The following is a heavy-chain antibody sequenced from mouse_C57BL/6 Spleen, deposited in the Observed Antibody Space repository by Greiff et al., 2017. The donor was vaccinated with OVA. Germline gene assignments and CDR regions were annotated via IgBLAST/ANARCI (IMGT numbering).Heavy chain of an antibody. J-gene: IGHJ3*01. CDR3: ARPPTTVKETWFAY. CDR1: GYTFTSYW. V-gene: IGHV1-53*01. CDR2: INPSNGGT. D-gene: IGHD1-1*01. Sequence: QVQLQQPGTELVKPGASVKLSCKASGYTFTSYWMHWVKQRPGQGLEWIGNINPSNGGTNYNEKFKSQATLTVDKSSRTYDMQVSSRTSENSAVYYCARPPTTVKETWFAYWGQGTLVTVSA.